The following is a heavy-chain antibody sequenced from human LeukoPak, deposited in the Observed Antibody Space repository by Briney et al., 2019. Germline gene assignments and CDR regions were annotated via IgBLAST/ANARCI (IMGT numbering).Heavy chain of an antibody. Sequence: GGSLRLSCAASGFTFSGSAMHWVRQASGKGREWVGRIRSKANSYATAYAASVKGRFTISRDDSKNTAYLQMNSLKTEDTAVYYCTRHLDIVVVPAAPSYNWFDPWGQGTLVTVSS. V-gene: IGHV3-73*01. CDR1: GFTFSGSA. J-gene: IGHJ5*02. CDR3: TRHLDIVVVPAAPSYNWFDP. CDR2: IRSKANSYAT. D-gene: IGHD2-2*01.